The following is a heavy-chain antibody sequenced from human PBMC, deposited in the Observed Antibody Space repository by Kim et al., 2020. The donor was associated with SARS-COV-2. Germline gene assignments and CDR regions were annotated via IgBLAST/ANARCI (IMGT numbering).Heavy chain of an antibody. CDR2: ISGSGVST. Sequence: GGSLRLSCAASGFTFSSYAMSWVRQAPGKGLEWVSWISGSGVSTHSAESEKGRFTISRDNSKNTLYLQMNSLRAEDTAVYFCAKGVASEAWASFDYWGQGTLVTVSS. J-gene: IGHJ4*02. CDR1: GFTFSSYA. V-gene: IGHV3-23*01. CDR3: AKGVASEAWASFDY. D-gene: IGHD2-15*01.